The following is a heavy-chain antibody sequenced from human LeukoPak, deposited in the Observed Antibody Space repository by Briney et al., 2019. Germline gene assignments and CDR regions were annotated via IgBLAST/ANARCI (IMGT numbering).Heavy chain of an antibody. Sequence: GGSLRLSCAASGFTFSSYWIHWVRQAPRKGLVWVSGIDGDGSSTTYAVSVKGRFTISRDNAKNTLYLQMNSLRAEDTAVYYCARGPPYYYRSGTYMDFWGQGTLVTVSS. CDR1: GFTFSSYW. V-gene: IGHV3-74*01. J-gene: IGHJ4*02. D-gene: IGHD3-10*01. CDR3: ARGPPYYYRSGTYMDF. CDR2: IDGDGSST.